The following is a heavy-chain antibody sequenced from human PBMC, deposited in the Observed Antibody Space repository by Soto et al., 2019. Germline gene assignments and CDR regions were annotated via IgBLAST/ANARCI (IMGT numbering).Heavy chain of an antibody. CDR3: ARGYSSGWYYGMDG. D-gene: IGHD6-19*01. V-gene: IGHV4-31*03. CDR1: GGSISSGGYY. J-gene: IGHJ6*02. Sequence: QVQLQESGPGLVKPSQTLSLTCTVSGGSISSGGYYWSWIRQHQGKGMEWIGYNYYSGSTYYNPSLKSRVTIAVDTSKNQFSLKLGSVTAADTAVYYCARGYSSGWYYGMDGWGQGTTVTVSS. CDR2: NYYSGST.